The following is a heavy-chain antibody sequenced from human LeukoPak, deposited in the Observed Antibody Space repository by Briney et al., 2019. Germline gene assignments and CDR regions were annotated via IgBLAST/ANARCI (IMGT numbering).Heavy chain of an antibody. V-gene: IGHV1-2*02. CDR1: GYTFTSYG. CDR2: INPNSGGT. J-gene: IGHJ4*02. D-gene: IGHD3-3*01. Sequence: GATVKVSCKASGYTFTSYGISWVRQATGQGLEWMGWINPNSGGTNYAQKFQGRVTMTRDTSISTAYMELSRLRSDDTAVYYCAREVTIFGVVIIRSNFDYWGQGTLVTVSS. CDR3: AREVTIFGVVIIRSNFDY.